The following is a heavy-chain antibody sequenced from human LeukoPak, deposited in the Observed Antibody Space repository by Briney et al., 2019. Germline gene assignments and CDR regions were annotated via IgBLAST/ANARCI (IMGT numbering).Heavy chain of an antibody. CDR1: FYTYTGYY. J-gene: IGHJ4*02. D-gene: IGHD6-19*01. CDR2: ISPSSGGT. V-gene: IGHV1-2*06. Sequence: ASVQATCQATFYTYTGYYMHWVRQATGLGLEWMERISPSSGGTNYAQKFQGRVTMTRDTSISTAYMELSRLRSDDTAVYYCARVGYSSGWSDYWGQGTLVTVSS. CDR3: ARVGYSSGWSDY.